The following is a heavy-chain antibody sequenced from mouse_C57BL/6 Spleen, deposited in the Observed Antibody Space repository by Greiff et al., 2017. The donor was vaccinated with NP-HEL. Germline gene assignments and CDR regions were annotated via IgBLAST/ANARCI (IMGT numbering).Heavy chain of an antibody. D-gene: IGHD2-4*01. V-gene: IGHV5-17*01. CDR3: ARDDDDSMDY. CDR2: ISRGSSTI. CDR1: GFTFSDYG. Sequence: EVKLMESGGGLVKPGGSLKLSCAASGFTFSDYGMHWVRQAPEKGLEWVAYISRGSSTIYYADTVKGRFTISRDNAKNTLFLQLTSLRSEDTAMYYCARDDDDSMDYWGQGTSVTVSS. J-gene: IGHJ4*01.